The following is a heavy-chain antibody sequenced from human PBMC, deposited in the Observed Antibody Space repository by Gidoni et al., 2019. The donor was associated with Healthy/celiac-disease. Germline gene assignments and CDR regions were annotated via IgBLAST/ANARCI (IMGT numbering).Heavy chain of an antibody. CDR2: ISYDGSNK. D-gene: IGHD6-19*01. Sequence: VRQAPGKGLEWVAVISYDGSNKYYADSVKGRFTISRDNSKNTLYLQMNSLRAEDTAVYYCARDNSGWYPNIDLDYWGQGTLVTVSS. J-gene: IGHJ4*02. CDR3: ARDNSGWYPNIDLDY. V-gene: IGHV3-30-3*01.